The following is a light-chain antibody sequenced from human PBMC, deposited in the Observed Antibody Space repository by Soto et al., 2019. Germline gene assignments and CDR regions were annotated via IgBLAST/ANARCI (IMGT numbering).Light chain of an antibody. J-gene: IGLJ2*01. V-gene: IGLV1-47*01. CDR1: SSNIGSNY. Sequence: QSVLTQPPSASGTPGQRVTISCSGSSSNIGSNYVYWYQQLPGTAPKLLIYRSNQRPSGVPDRFSGSKSGTSVSLAISGLRSEDEADYYCAAWDDSLSGPVFGGGTKLTVL. CDR3: AAWDDSLSGPV. CDR2: RSN.